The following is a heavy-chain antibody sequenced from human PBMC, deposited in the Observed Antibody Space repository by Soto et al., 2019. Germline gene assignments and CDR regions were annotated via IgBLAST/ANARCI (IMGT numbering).Heavy chain of an antibody. CDR2: TYYRSNWRH. Sequence: SQTLSLTCAISGDSVSSNTAAWNWIRSSPSRGLEWLGRTYYRSNWRHDYAVSVKSRTTVNPDTSKNHFSLQLNSVTPDDTAVYYCARGVAGTGFDLWGQGTLVTVSS. CDR1: GDSVSSNTAA. V-gene: IGHV6-1*01. D-gene: IGHD6-19*01. CDR3: ARGVAGTGFDL. J-gene: IGHJ4*02.